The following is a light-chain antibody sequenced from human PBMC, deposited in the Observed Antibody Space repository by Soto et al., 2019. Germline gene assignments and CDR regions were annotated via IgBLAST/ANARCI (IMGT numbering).Light chain of an antibody. CDR2: DVS. Sequence: SQSPSTLSSFPSDRVTLSCRASEYINTRLAWYQHRPGQAPRLLFYDVSSLQSGVPSRFSGSGFGTEFTLTISSLQPDDFATYYCQHYKMYSPWTFGQGTKVDIK. V-gene: IGKV1-5*01. CDR3: QHYKMYSPWT. CDR1: EYINTR. J-gene: IGKJ1*01.